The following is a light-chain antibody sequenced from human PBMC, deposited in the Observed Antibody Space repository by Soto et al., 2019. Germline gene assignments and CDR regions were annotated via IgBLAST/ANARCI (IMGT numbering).Light chain of an antibody. CDR2: EVI. CDR1: SSDVGAYDY. Sequence: QSALTQPASVSGSPGQSITISCTGTSSDVGAYDYVSWYQQHPGKVPKFMIYEVINRPSGVSHRFSGSKSGNTASLTISGLQAEDEADYYCTSYTSSSTYVFGTGTKVPVL. CDR3: TSYTSSSTYV. V-gene: IGLV2-14*01. J-gene: IGLJ1*01.